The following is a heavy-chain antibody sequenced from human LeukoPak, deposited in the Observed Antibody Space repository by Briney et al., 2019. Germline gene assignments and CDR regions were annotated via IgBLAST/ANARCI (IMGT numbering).Heavy chain of an antibody. J-gene: IGHJ5*02. D-gene: IGHD3-3*01. CDR3: ASGRITIFGVVENWFDP. V-gene: IGHV1-2*02. CDR1: GYTFTGYY. CDR2: INPNSGGT. Sequence: ASVRVSCTASGYTFTGYYMHWVRQAPGQGLEWMGWINPNSGGTNYAQKFQGRVTMTRDTSISTAYMELSRLRSDDTAVYYCASGRITIFGVVENWFDPWGQGTLVTVSS.